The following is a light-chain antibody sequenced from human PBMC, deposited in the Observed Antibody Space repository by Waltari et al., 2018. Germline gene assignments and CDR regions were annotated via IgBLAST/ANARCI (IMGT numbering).Light chain of an antibody. J-gene: IGKJ1*01. V-gene: IGKV4-1*01. Sequence: DIVMTQSPDSLAVSLGERATINCKSSQTVLYNYNNKNHLAWFQQKPGQPPKLLISWGSNRESGVPDRFSGSGSGTAFTLTISNLQAEDEAVYYCQQYGSSPRTFGQGAKVEIK. CDR2: WGS. CDR3: QQYGSSPRT. CDR1: QTVLYNYNNKNH.